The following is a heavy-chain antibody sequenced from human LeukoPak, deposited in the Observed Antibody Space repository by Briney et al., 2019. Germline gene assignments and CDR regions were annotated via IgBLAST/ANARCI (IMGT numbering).Heavy chain of an antibody. CDR2: INQGGSEK. CDR3: AKSAGYSSGFDY. Sequence: GGSLRLSCVASGFTFSSYWMDWVRQAPGKGLEWVANINQGGSEKNYVDSVKGRFTISRGNADNSLYLQMNSLRAEDSAVYYCAKSAGYSSGFDYWGQEPWSPSPQ. D-gene: IGHD6-19*01. J-gene: IGHJ4*01. CDR1: GFTFSSYW. V-gene: IGHV3-7*01.